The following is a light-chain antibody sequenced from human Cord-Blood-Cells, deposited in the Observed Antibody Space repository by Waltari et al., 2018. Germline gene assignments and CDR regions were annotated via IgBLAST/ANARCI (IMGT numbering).Light chain of an antibody. CDR1: QSISSY. V-gene: IGKV1-39*01. Sequence: DIQMAQTRSSLSVYVGDRVTITCRAIQSISSYLNWYQQKPGKSPKLLIYAASSLQSGVPSRLSGSGSGTDFTLTISSLQPEDFATYCCQQSHRTPRTFGQGTKLGI. CDR2: AAS. J-gene: IGKJ2*01. CDR3: QQSHRTPRT.